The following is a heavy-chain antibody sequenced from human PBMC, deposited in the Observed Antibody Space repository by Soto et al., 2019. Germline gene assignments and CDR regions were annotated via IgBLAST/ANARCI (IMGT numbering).Heavy chain of an antibody. D-gene: IGHD3-3*01. CDR3: ARALHPYRGIYYFDY. J-gene: IGHJ4*02. CDR2: IGTAGDT. V-gene: IGHV3-13*01. CDR1: GFTFSSYD. Sequence: GGSLRLSCAASGFTFSSYDMHWVRQATGKGLEWVSAIGTAGDTYYPGSVKGRFTISRENAKNSLYLPMNSLRAGDTAVYYCARALHPYRGIYYFDYWGQGTLVTVSS.